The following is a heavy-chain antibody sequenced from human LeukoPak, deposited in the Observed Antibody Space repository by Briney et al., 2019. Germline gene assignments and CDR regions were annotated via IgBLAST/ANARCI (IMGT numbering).Heavy chain of an antibody. J-gene: IGHJ5*02. D-gene: IGHD2-2*01. CDR3: ATSRSRIIDT. V-gene: IGHV3-21*01. Sequence: AGSLRLACAASGFTFSSYSMNWVRQAPGKGLEWVSSISSSSYIYYADSVKGRFTTSRDNAKNSLYLQMNSLRAEDTAVYYCATSRSRIIDTWGQGTFVSVSS. CDR1: GFTFSSYS. CDR2: ISSSSYI.